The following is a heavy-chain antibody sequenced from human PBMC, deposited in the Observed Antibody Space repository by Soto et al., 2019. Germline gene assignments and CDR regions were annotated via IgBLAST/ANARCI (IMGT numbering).Heavy chain of an antibody. CDR2: IYYSGST. D-gene: IGHD5-18*01. CDR1: GGSISSGGYY. Sequence: QVQLQESGPGLVKPSQTLSLTCTVSGGSISSGGYYWSWIRQHPGKGLEWVGYIYYSGSTYYNPSLKSRVTISVDTSKNQFSLKLSSVTAADTAVYYCASRGYSYGFSLGMDVWGQGTTVTVSS. J-gene: IGHJ6*02. V-gene: IGHV4-31*03. CDR3: ASRGYSYGFSLGMDV.